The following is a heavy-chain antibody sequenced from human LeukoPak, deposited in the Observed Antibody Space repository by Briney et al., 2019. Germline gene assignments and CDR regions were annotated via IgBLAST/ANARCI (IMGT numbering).Heavy chain of an antibody. CDR2: ISGSGGST. D-gene: IGHD2-15*01. J-gene: IGHJ4*02. CDR3: AKDQAVVVVATSDY. Sequence: GGSLRLSCAASGFTFSSYAMSWVRQAPGKGLEWVSAISGSGGSTYYADSVKGRFTISRDNSKNTLYLQMNSLRAEDTAVYYCAKDQAVVVVATSDYWGQGTLVTVSS. V-gene: IGHV3-23*01. CDR1: GFTFSSYA.